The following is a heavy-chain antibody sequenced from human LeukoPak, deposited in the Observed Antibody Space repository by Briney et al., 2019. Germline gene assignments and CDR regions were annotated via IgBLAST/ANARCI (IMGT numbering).Heavy chain of an antibody. Sequence: PGGSLRLSCAAPGFTFNKDGMHWVRQAPGKGLEWVTFIGYDGNTKYYADSVRGRFTISRDNLKNTLYLQMNSLRPEDAAVYYCAKDRSTNWSLDYWGQGTLVIVSS. V-gene: IGHV3-30*02. J-gene: IGHJ4*02. CDR2: IGYDGNTK. CDR1: GFTFNKDG. D-gene: IGHD6-13*01. CDR3: AKDRSTNWSLDY.